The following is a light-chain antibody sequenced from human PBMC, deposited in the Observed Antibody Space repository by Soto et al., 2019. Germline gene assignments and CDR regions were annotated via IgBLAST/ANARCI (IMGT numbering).Light chain of an antibody. CDR2: EVS. Sequence: QSVLTQPASVSGSPGPSITISCPGTSSDVGGYNYVSWYQQHPGKAPKLMIYEVSTRPSGVSNRFSGSKSGNTASLTISGLQAEDEADYYCSSYTSSSTLVFGGGTKLTVL. CDR1: SSDVGGYNY. V-gene: IGLV2-14*01. J-gene: IGLJ2*01. CDR3: SSYTSSSTLV.